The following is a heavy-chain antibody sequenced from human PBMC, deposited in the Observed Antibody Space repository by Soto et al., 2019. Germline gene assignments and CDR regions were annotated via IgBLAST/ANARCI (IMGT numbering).Heavy chain of an antibody. J-gene: IGHJ6*02. CDR3: ARDYRAPSAGAMDV. V-gene: IGHV4-30-4*08. D-gene: IGHD3-10*01. Sequence: TVSGPSISSGDYHWSWIRQPPGKGLEWIGAVYYSGSTYYNPSLKSRIRISVATSKNQFSLKLTSVTAADTAVYYCARDYRAPSAGAMDVCGQGTTVNVS. CDR1: GPSISSGDYH. CDR2: VYYSGST.